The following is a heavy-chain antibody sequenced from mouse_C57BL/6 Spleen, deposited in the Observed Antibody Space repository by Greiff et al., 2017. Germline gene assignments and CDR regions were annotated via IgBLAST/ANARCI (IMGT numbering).Heavy chain of an antibody. CDR3: TTDYYYGSSYPAWFAY. J-gene: IGHJ3*01. V-gene: IGHV14-1*01. Sequence: EVQRVESGAELVRPGASVKLSCTASGFNIKDYYMHWVKQRPEQGLEWIGRIDPEDGDTEYAPKFQGKATMTADTSSTTAYLQLSSLTSEDTAVYYCTTDYYYGSSYPAWFAYWGQGTLVTVSA. D-gene: IGHD1-1*01. CDR2: IDPEDGDT. CDR1: GFNIKDYY.